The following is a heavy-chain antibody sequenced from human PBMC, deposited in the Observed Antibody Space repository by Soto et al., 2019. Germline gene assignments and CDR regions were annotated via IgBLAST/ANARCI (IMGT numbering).Heavy chain of an antibody. CDR3: ARESHDILTGPPWVWYFDL. Sequence: QVQLQQWGAGPLRPSETLSLTCGVSGGSFSGYYWAWIRQSPGKGLEWIGEINDRGSINYNPSLKSRVSISVDTSKNHYSLNLRSVPAADTAVYYCARESHDILTGPPWVWYFDLWGRGTLVTVSS. J-gene: IGHJ2*01. D-gene: IGHD3-9*01. V-gene: IGHV4-34*01. CDR2: INDRGSI. CDR1: GGSFSGYY.